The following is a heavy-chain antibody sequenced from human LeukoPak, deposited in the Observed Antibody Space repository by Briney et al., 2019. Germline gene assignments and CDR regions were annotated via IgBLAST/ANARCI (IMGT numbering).Heavy chain of an antibody. V-gene: IGHV5-51*01. D-gene: IGHD6-13*01. CDR1: GYSFTSYW. J-gene: IGHJ6*03. CDR3: ARQGPYIAAAVYYYYMDV. CDR2: IYPGDSDT. Sequence: GESLKISCKGSGYSFTSYWIGWVRQMPGKGLEWMGIIYPGDSDTRYSPSFQGQVTISADKSISTAYLQWSSLKASDTAMYYCARQGPYIAAAVYYYYMDVWGKGTTVTVSS.